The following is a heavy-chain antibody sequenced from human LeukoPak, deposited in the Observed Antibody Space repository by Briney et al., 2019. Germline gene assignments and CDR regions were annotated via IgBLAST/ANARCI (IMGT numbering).Heavy chain of an antibody. CDR3: ARDPGWMITFGGVIGHYYYYGMDV. Sequence: SQTPSLTCAISGDSVSSNSAAWNWIRQSPSRGLEWLGRTYYRSKWYNDYAVSVKSRITINPDTSKNQFSLQLNSVTPEDTAVYYCARDPGWMITFGGVIGHYYYYGMDVWGQGTTVTVSS. J-gene: IGHJ6*02. V-gene: IGHV6-1*01. CDR2: TYYRSKWYN. D-gene: IGHD3-16*02. CDR1: GDSVSSNSAA.